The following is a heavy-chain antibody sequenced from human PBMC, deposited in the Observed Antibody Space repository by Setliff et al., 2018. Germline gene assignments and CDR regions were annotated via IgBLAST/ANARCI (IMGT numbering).Heavy chain of an antibody. CDR1: GGSISPHY. CDR2: IFHTGST. Sequence: SETLSLTCTVSGGSISPHYWIWIRQSPGKGLEWIGYIFHTGSTNYNPSLKSRVTMSVDTSKNQISLKLSSLTAADTAVYYCVGRDFSGGDSWGHGTLVTVSS. CDR3: VGRDFSGGDS. V-gene: IGHV4-59*08. D-gene: IGHD6-25*01. J-gene: IGHJ5*01.